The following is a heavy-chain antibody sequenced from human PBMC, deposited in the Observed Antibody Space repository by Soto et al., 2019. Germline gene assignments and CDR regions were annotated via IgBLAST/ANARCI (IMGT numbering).Heavy chain of an antibody. CDR3: AREFGDDYVWGSQAFDY. V-gene: IGHV3-33*01. CDR1: GFTFSSYG. CDR2: IWYDGSNK. J-gene: IGHJ4*02. Sequence: QVQLVESGGGVVQPGRSLRLSCAASGFTFSSYGMHWVRQAPGKGLEWVAVIWYDGSNKYYADSVKGRFTISRDNSKNTLYLQMNSLRAEDTAVYYCAREFGDDYVWGSQAFDYRGQGTLVTVSS. D-gene: IGHD3-16*01.